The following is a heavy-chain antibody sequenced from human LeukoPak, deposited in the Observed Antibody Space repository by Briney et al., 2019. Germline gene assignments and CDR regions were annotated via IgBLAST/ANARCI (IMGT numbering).Heavy chain of an antibody. V-gene: IGHV3-23*01. Sequence: GGSLRPSCAASGFTFSSYAMSWVRQAPGKGLEWVSAISGSGGSTYYADSVKGRFTISRDNSKNTLYLQMNSLRAEDTAVYYCAKRVVVVPAAISVSYFDYWGQGTLVTVSS. J-gene: IGHJ4*02. CDR2: ISGSGGST. CDR3: AKRVVVVPAAISVSYFDY. CDR1: GFTFSSYA. D-gene: IGHD2-2*02.